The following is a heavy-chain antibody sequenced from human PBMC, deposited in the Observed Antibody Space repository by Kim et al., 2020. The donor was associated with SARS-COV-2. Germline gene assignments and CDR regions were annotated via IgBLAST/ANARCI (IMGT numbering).Heavy chain of an antibody. V-gene: IGHV3-30-3*01. Sequence: GGSLRLSCVASGFTFSSYAMHWVRQAPGKGLEWVAVISYDGSNKYYADSVKGRFTISRDNSKNTLYLQMKSLRAEDTAVYYCARDKGYSYGYEGDAFDI. CDR2: ISYDGSNK. J-gene: IGHJ3*02. CDR1: GFTFSSYA. D-gene: IGHD5-18*01. CDR3: ARDKGYSYGYEGDAFDI.